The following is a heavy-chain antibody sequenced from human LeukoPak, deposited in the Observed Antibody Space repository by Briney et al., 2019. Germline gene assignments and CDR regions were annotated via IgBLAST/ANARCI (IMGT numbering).Heavy chain of an antibody. CDR1: GFTFSSYW. CDR3: ARAPSEIGGYYPEYFRH. J-gene: IGHJ1*01. V-gene: IGHV3-74*01. D-gene: IGHD3-22*01. Sequence: PGGSLRLSCAASGFTFSSYWMHWVRQAPGKGLVWVSCIKSDGSTNYADSVKGRFTISRDNAKNTLSLQMNSLRAEDTGVYYCARAPSEIGGYYPEYFRHWGQGTLVTVSS. CDR2: IKSDGST.